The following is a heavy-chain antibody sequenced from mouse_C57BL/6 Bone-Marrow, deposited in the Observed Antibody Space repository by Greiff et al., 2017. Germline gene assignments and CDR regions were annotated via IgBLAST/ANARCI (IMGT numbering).Heavy chain of an antibody. V-gene: IGHV5-15*01. CDR1: GFTFSDYG. CDR2: ISNLAYSI. CDR3: ARHEANWAFAY. Sequence: EVQRVESGGGLVQPGGSLKLSCAASGFTFSDYGMAWVRQAPRKGPEWVAFISNLAYSIYYADTVTGRFTISRENAKNTLYLEMSSLRSEDTAMYYCARHEANWAFAYWGQGTLVTVSA. D-gene: IGHD4-1*01. J-gene: IGHJ3*01.